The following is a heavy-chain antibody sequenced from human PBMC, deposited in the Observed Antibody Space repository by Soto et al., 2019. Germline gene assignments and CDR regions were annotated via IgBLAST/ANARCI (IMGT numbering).Heavy chain of an antibody. V-gene: IGHV3-30*18. CDR3: AKATLRYYDFWSGYFGYYYYGMDV. Sequence: SLRLSCAAAGFTFTRGSMHWVRQAPGRRLEWVAVISDDGSNKYYADSVKGRFTISRDNSRNTLYLQMNSLRAEDTAVYYCAKATLRYYDFWSGYFGYYYYGMDVWGQRTTVTVSS. CDR1: GFTFTRGS. CDR2: ISDDGSNK. D-gene: IGHD3-3*01. J-gene: IGHJ6*02.